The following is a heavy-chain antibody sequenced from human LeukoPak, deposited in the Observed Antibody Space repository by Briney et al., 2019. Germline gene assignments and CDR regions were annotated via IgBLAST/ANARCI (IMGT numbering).Heavy chain of an antibody. D-gene: IGHD3-3*01. CDR3: ATWAFYHDLDV. CDR2: INADGSRT. CDR1: GFTLDAYA. Sequence: GGSLRLSCVASGFTLDAYAMHWVRQVRGKGLEWVSLINADGSRTYYADSVKGRFTISRDNYKNSLYLQMTSLRPEDSALYYCATWAFYHDLDVWGRGTTATVSS. V-gene: IGHV3-43*02. J-gene: IGHJ6*02.